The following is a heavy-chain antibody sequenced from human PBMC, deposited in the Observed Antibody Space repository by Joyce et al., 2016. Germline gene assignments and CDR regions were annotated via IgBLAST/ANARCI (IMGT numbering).Heavy chain of an antibody. CDR1: GFTFSNYG. Sequence: QVQLVESGGGVVQPGRSLSLSCVASGFTFSNYGMHWVRQAPGKGLEGVALISSDGTNKYYPASVEGRFTISRDNSKNTLSLQLNSLRTEDTAVYYCARGRDIVATDYFDSWGQGILVTVSS. V-gene: IGHV3-30*03. J-gene: IGHJ4*02. D-gene: IGHD5-12*01. CDR3: ARGRDIVATDYFDS. CDR2: ISSDGTNK.